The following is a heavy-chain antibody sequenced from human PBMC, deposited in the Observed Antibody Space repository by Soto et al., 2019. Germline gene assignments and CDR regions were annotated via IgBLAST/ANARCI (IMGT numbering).Heavy chain of an antibody. J-gene: IGHJ6*02. D-gene: IGHD3-9*01. Sequence: GGSLRLSCAASGFTFSSYAMSWVRQAPGKGLEWASAISGSGGSTYYADSVKGRFTISRDNSKNTLYLQMNSLKAEDTAVYYCAKALRYFDWLLTPPGYYYGMDVWGQGTTVTVSS. V-gene: IGHV3-23*01. CDR3: AKALRYFDWLLTPPGYYYGMDV. CDR1: GFTFSSYA. CDR2: ISGSGGST.